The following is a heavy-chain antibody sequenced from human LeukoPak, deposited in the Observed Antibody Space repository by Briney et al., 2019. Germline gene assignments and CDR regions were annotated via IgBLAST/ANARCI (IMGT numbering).Heavy chain of an antibody. D-gene: IGHD7-27*01. V-gene: IGHV3-21*01. Sequence: GGSLRLSCAASGFTFSSYGMNWVRQAPGKGLEWVSSISSSSSYIYYADSVKGRFTISRDNAKNSLYLQMNSLRAEDTAVYYCARAHPSTGEDYYGMDVWGQGTTVTVSS. J-gene: IGHJ6*02. CDR2: ISSSSSYI. CDR1: GFTFSSYG. CDR3: ARAHPSTGEDYYGMDV.